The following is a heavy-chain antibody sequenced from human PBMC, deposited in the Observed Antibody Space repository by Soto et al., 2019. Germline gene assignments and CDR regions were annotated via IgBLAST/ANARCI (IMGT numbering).Heavy chain of an antibody. CDR2: INHSGST. J-gene: IGHJ4*02. CDR1: GGSFSGYY. CDR3: ARGSEYYDILTGYYL. Sequence: SETLSLTCAVYGGSFSGYYWSWIRQPPGKGLEWIGEINHSGSTNYNPSLKSRVTISVDTSKNQFSLKLSSVTAADTAVYYCARGSEYYDILTGYYLWGQATLVTVSS. V-gene: IGHV4-34*01. D-gene: IGHD3-9*01.